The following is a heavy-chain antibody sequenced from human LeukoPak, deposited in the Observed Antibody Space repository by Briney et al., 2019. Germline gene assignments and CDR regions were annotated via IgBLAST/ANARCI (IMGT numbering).Heavy chain of an antibody. J-gene: IGHJ4*02. CDR3: ASSSIAAQGDY. D-gene: IGHD6-6*01. Sequence: SETLSLTCAVYGGSFSGYYWSWIRQPPGKGLEWIGEINHSGSTNYNPSLKSRVTISVDTSKNQFSLEPSSVTAADTAVYYCASSSIAAQGDYWGQGTLVTVSS. CDR2: INHSGST. CDR1: GGSFSGYY. V-gene: IGHV4-34*01.